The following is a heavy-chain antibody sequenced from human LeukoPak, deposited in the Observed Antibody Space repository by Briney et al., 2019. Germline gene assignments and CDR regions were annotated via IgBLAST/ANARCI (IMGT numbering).Heavy chain of an antibody. CDR3: ARAVDYGDYYYYYMDV. CDR2: IYYSGTT. CDR1: GYSISSSNW. V-gene: IGHV4-28*03. J-gene: IGHJ6*03. Sequence: SETLSLTCTVSGYSISSSNWWGWIRQPPGKGLEWIGYIYYSGTTNYNPSLKSRVTMSVDTSKNQFSLKLSSVTAADTAVYYCARAVDYGDYYYYYMDVWGKGTTVTVSS. D-gene: IGHD4-17*01.